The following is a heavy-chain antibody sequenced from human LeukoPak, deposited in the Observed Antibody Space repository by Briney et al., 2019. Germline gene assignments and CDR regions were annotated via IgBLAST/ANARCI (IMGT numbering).Heavy chain of an antibody. D-gene: IGHD5-12*01. CDR3: ARDRPHSGYDFDY. V-gene: IGHV3-21*01. CDR1: GFIFSSYN. J-gene: IGHJ4*02. Sequence: GGSLRLSCVASGFIFSSYNINWVRQAPGKGLEWVSSISSSTYIYYADSVKGRFTISRDNAKNSLDLQMDSLRVEDTAVYYCARDRPHSGYDFDYWGQGTLVTVSS. CDR2: ISSSTYI.